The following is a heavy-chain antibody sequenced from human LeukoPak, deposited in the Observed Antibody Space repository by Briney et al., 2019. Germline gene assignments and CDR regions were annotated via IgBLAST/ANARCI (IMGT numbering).Heavy chain of an antibody. J-gene: IGHJ4*02. CDR2: INPSGGST. CDR1: GYTFTSYY. D-gene: IGHD3-22*01. V-gene: IGHV1-46*01. CDR3: ARGQYYYDSSGYYYGTAFDY. Sequence: ASVKVSCKASGYTFTSYYMYWVRQAPGQGLEWMGIINPSGGSTSYAQKFQGRVTMTRDTSASTAYMELSSLRSEDTAVYYCARGQYYYDSSGYYYGTAFDYWGQGTLVTVSS.